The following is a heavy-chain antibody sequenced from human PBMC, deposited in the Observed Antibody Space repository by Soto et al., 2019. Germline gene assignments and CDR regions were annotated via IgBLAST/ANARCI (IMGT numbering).Heavy chain of an antibody. CDR3: ARAVALSYGIDY. CDR1: GYTFSSNG. D-gene: IGHD3-3*02. V-gene: IGHV1-3*05. Sequence: QVQLVQSGAEEKKPGASVRVSCKASGYTFSSNGMHWVRQAPGQRLDWMGWVNAGNGNTKYSQKFQGRVTITTDTSTSTAYMELSSLRSEDTAVYYCARAVALSYGIDYWGQGTIVTVSS. CDR2: VNAGNGNT. J-gene: IGHJ4*02.